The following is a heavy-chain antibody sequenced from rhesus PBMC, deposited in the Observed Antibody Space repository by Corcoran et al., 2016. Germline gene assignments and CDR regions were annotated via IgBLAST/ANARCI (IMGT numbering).Heavy chain of an antibody. CDR3: AKDMGYYDSGYDSLDV. CDR2: IVYLSGDS. V-gene: IGHV4S19*01. D-gene: IGHD3-28*01. J-gene: IGHJ5-2*02. Sequence: QVQLQESGPGLVKPSETLSLTCAVSGASSHSYNWLTWIRQPPGKGLEWIANIVYLSGDSFYNHSLESRVTSSKDTSKNEFSLRLTSATAADTAVYYCAKDMGYYDSGYDSLDVWGRGVLVTVSS. CDR1: GASSHSYNW.